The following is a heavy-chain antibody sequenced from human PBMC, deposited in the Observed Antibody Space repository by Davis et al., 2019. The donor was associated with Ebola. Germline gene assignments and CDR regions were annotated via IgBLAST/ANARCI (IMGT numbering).Heavy chain of an antibody. Sequence: PGGSLRLSCKGSGYSFTSYWIGWVRQMPGKGLEWMGIIYPGDSDTRYSPSFQGQVTISADKSISTAYLQWSSLKASDTAMYYCARNPDSSERSMDVWGQGTTVTVSS. CDR3: ARNPDSSERSMDV. D-gene: IGHD1-14*01. J-gene: IGHJ6*02. V-gene: IGHV5-51*01. CDR2: IYPGDSDT. CDR1: GYSFTSYW.